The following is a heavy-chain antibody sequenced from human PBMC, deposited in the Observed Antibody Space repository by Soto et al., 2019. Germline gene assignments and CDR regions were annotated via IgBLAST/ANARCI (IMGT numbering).Heavy chain of an antibody. CDR3: ERGTATRPIDYYGMDV. CDR2: ISAYNGNT. D-gene: IGHD5-12*01. V-gene: IGHV1-18*01. J-gene: IGHJ6*02. CDR1: GYTFTSYG. Sequence: QVQLVQSGAEVKKPGASVKVSCKASGYTFTSYGISWVRQAPGQGLEWMGWISAYNGNTNYAQKLQGRVTMTTDTSTSTAYMERRSLRSDDTAVYYCERGTATRPIDYYGMDVWGQGTTVTVSS.